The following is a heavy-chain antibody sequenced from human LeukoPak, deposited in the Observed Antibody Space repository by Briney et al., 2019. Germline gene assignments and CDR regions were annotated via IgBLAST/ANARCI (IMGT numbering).Heavy chain of an antibody. CDR3: AKDLSVRIVVVPAAISNDAFDI. J-gene: IGHJ3*02. V-gene: IGHV3-30*02. CDR2: IRYDGSKK. D-gene: IGHD2-2*01. CDR1: GFTFSSYG. Sequence: GGSLRLSCAASGFTFSSYGMHWVRQAPGKGLEWVAFIRYDGSKKYYADSVKGRLTISRDNSKNTLYLQMNSLRAEDTAVYYCAKDLSVRIVVVPAAISNDAFDIWGQGTMVTVSS.